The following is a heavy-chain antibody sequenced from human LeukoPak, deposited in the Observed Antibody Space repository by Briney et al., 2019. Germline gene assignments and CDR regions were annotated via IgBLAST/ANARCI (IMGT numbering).Heavy chain of an antibody. V-gene: IGHV3-15*01. J-gene: IGHJ4*02. CDR1: GFTFSNAL. CDR2: IKSKTDGGTT. Sequence: GGSLRLSCAASGFTFSNALMSWVRQAPGKGLEWVGRIKSKTDGGTTDYAAPVKGRFTISRDDSKNTLYLQMNSLKTEDTAVYYCTTDHRNDFWSGYYEPKTFDYWGQGTLVTVSS. D-gene: IGHD3-3*01. CDR3: TTDHRNDFWSGYYEPKTFDY.